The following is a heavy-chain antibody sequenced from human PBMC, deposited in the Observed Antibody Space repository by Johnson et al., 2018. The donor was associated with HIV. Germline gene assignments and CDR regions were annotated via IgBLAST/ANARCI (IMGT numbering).Heavy chain of an antibody. CDR1: GFTFSDYY. Sequence: QVQLVESGGGLVKPGGSLRLSCAASGFTFSDYYMTWIRQAPGKGLEWVSYISRSGSTIYYADSVKGRFTISRDNAKNSLYLQMNSLRAEDTALYYCTVHSGERTDHDAFDIWGQGTMVTVSS. CDR2: ISRSGSTI. V-gene: IGHV3-11*01. CDR3: TVHSGERTDHDAFDI. D-gene: IGHD1-26*01. J-gene: IGHJ3*02.